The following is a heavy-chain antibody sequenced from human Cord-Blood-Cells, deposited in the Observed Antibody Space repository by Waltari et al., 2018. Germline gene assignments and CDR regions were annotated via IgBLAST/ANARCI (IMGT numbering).Heavy chain of an antibody. CDR3: AKDRRGGWYDY. CDR1: GFTFSSYA. V-gene: IGHV3-23*04. J-gene: IGHJ4*02. CDR2: ISGGGGST. Sequence: EVQLVESGGGLVQPGGSLRLSCAASGFTFSSYAMSWVRQAPGTGLEWVAAISGGGGSTYYADSGKGRFTISRDNSKNTLYLQMNSLRAEDTAVYYCAKDRRGGWYDYWGQGTLVTVSS. D-gene: IGHD6-19*01.